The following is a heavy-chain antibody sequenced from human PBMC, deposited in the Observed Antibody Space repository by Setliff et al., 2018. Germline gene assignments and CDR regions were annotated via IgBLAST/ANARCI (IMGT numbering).Heavy chain of an antibody. CDR2: IYYSGST. CDR1: GGSINSGGYY. Sequence: SETLSLTCTVSGGSINSGGYYWSWIRQHPGKGLEWIGYIYYSGSTDYNPSLKSRVTISVDTSKNQFSLKLSSVTAADTAVYYCARASLAGRTSSYYYYYMDVWGKGTTVTVSS. CDR3: ARASLAGRTSSYYYYYMDV. V-gene: IGHV4-31*03. J-gene: IGHJ6*03. D-gene: IGHD6-6*01.